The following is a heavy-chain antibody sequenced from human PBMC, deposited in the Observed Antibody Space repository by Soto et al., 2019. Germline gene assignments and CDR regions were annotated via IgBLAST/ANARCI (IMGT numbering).Heavy chain of an antibody. CDR1: GYSFTNYW. CDR2: VHPDDSDT. J-gene: IGHJ6*02. D-gene: IGHD3-3*02. V-gene: IGHV5-51*01. Sequence: GESLKISCKGSGYSFTNYWIGWVRQLPGKGLEWMGLVHPDDSDTRYSPSFEGQVTMSADKSIDTAYLQWSSLKASDTAMYYCARRSIRFGLYVWGQGTTVTVSS. CDR3: ARRSIRFGLYV.